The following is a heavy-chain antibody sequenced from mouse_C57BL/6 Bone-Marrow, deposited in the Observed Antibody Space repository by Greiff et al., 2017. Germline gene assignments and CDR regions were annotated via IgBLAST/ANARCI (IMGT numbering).Heavy chain of an antibody. Sequence: QVQLQQSGAELVRPGSSVKLSCKASGYTFTSYWMHWVKQRPIQGLEWIGNIDPSDSETHYNQKFKDKATLTVDKSSSTAYMQLSSLTSEDSAVYYCARYDYYGSSSAWFAYWGQGTLVTVSA. D-gene: IGHD1-1*01. CDR1: GYTFTSYW. J-gene: IGHJ3*01. CDR3: ARYDYYGSSSAWFAY. CDR2: IDPSDSET. V-gene: IGHV1-52*01.